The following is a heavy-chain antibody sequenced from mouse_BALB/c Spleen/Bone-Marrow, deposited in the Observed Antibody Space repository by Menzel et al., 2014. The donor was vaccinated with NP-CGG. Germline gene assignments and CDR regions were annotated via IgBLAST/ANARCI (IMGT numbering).Heavy chain of an antibody. CDR1: GYTFTNSW. CDR2: IHPNSGNS. Sequence: VQLQQSGSVLVRPGASVKLSCKASGYTFTNSWMHWAKQRPGQGLEWIGEIHPNSGNSNYNEKFKGKATLIVDTSCGAAYMQFNSLTSEDSAVYYCARNFGSWGQGTTLTVSS. J-gene: IGHJ2*01. V-gene: IGHV1S130*01. CDR3: ARNFGS.